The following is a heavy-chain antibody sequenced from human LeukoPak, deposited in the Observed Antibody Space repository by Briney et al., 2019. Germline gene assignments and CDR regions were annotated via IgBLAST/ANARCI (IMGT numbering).Heavy chain of an antibody. D-gene: IGHD1-1*01. J-gene: IGHJ4*02. V-gene: IGHV3-11*06. CDR3: ARDHNYAFDN. Sequence: GGSLRLSCTASGFPFIEYSMSWVRQAPGKGLEWISYIGIDSGNTKYADSVRGRFTISTDKAKNSLYLQMNSLRVEDTAVYYCARDHNYAFDNWGQGTLVSVAS. CDR2: IGIDSGNT. CDR1: GFPFIEYS.